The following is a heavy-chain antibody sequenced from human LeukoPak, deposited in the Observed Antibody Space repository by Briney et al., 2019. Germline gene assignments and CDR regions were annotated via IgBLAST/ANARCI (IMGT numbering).Heavy chain of an antibody. Sequence: PGGSLRLSCAASGFTFSSYAMSWVRQAPGKGLEWVSAISGNGGSTYYADSVKGRFTISRDNSKNTLYLQMNSLRAEDTAVYYCARAQSREQQLPFDYWGQGTLVTVSS. CDR3: ARAQSREQQLPFDY. J-gene: IGHJ4*02. V-gene: IGHV3-23*01. D-gene: IGHD6-13*01. CDR2: ISGNGGST. CDR1: GFTFSSYA.